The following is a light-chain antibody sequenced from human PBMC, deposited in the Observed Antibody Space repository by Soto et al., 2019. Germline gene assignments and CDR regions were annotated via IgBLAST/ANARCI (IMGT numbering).Light chain of an antibody. CDR3: QAWDRSIASVV. J-gene: IGLJ2*01. CDR2: QYT. Sequence: SYELTQPPSVSVSPGQTASITCSGDKLGNKYASWYQQKPGQSPVLVIYQYTKRPSGIPERFSGSNSGNTATLTISGTQAMDEADYYCQAWDRSIASVVFGGGTKLTVL. CDR1: KLGNKY. V-gene: IGLV3-1*01.